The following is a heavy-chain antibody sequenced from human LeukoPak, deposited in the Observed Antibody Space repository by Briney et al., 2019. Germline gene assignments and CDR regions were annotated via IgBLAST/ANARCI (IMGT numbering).Heavy chain of an antibody. CDR3: ARGPRISLVRGALELDY. Sequence: PSETLSLTCTVSGGSISSSPYYWGWIRQPPGKGLEWIGYIYYSGSTNYNPSLKSRLTISVDTSKNQFSLKLSSVTAADTAVYYCARGPRISLVRGALELDYWGQGTLVTVSS. CDR2: IYYSGST. CDR1: GGSISSSPYY. J-gene: IGHJ4*02. V-gene: IGHV4-61*05. D-gene: IGHD3-10*01.